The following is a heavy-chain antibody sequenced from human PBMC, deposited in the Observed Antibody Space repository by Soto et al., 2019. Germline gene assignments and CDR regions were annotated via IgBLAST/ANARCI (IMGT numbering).Heavy chain of an antibody. CDR2: IYYSGST. CDR1: GGSTSSSSYY. V-gene: IGHV4-39*01. Sequence: SETLSLTCTVSGGSTSSSSYYWGWIRQPPGKGLEWIGSIYYSGSTYYNPSLKSRVTISVDTSKNQFSLKLSSVTAADTAVYYCARISWVRGVIVRWFDSWGQGTLVTVSS. D-gene: IGHD3-10*01. J-gene: IGHJ5*01. CDR3: ARISWVRGVIVRWFDS.